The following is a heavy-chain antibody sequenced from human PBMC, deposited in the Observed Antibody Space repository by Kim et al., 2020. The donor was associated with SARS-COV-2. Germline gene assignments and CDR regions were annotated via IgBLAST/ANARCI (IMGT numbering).Heavy chain of an antibody. CDR3: ARSPLYYYDSSGLVAPYGMDV. CDR2: IYYSGST. Sequence: SETLSLTCTVSGGSISSSSYYWGWIRQPPGKGLEWIGSIYYSGSTYYNPSLKSRVTISVDTSKNQFSLKLSSVTAADTAVYYCARSPLYYYDSSGLVAPYGMDVWGQGTTVTVSS. V-gene: IGHV4-39*01. D-gene: IGHD3-22*01. CDR1: GGSISSSSYY. J-gene: IGHJ6*02.